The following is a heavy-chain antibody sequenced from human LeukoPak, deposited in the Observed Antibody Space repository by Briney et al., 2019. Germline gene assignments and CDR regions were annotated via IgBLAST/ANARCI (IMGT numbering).Heavy chain of an antibody. CDR1: GGSISSYS. J-gene: IGHJ5*02. V-gene: IGHV4-4*07. CDR2: LFSSGTT. CDR3: ARQYSNNWYDDRGWFDA. D-gene: IGHD6-13*01. Sequence: PSETLSLTCTVSGGSISSYSWNWIRQPAGKGLEWIGRLFSSGTTKYNPSLESRVTMSVDTSKNQFSLNLTSVTAADTAVYYCARQYSNNWYDDRGWFDAWGQGTLVTVSS.